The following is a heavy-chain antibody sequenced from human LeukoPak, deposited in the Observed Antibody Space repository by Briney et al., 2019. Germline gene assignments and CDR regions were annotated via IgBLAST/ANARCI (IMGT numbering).Heavy chain of an antibody. CDR1: GFTFSSYG. Sequence: GGSLRLSCAASGFTFSSYGMHWVRQAPGKGLEWVSFIRFDGSNKFYADSVKGRFTISRDNSKNTLYLQMNSLRVEDTAVYYCAKGERGYYSSTTCYAVDWGQGTLVTVSS. CDR3: AKGERGYYSSTTCYAVD. CDR2: IRFDGSNK. D-gene: IGHD2-2*01. J-gene: IGHJ4*02. V-gene: IGHV3-30*02.